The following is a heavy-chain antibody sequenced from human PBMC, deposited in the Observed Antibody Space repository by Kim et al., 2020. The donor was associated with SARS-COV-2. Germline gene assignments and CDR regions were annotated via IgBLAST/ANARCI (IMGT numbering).Heavy chain of an antibody. CDR2: IIPILGIA. CDR3: ARDGYCSGGSCYKQSGFDP. D-gene: IGHD2-15*01. V-gene: IGHV1-69*10. Sequence: SVKVSCKASGGTFSSYAISWVRQAPGQGLEWMGGIIPILGIANYAQKFQGRVTITADKSTSTAYMELSSLRSEDTAVYYCARDGYCSGGSCYKQSGFDPWGQGTLVTVSS. CDR1: GGTFSSYA. J-gene: IGHJ5*02.